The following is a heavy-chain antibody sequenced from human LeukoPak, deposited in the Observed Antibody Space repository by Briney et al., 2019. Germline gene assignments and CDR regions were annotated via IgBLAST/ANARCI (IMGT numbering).Heavy chain of an antibody. D-gene: IGHD3-22*01. J-gene: IGHJ6*03. CDR1: GFTFSSYD. Sequence: GGSLRLSCAASGFTFSSYDMHWVRQATGKGLEWVSAIGTAGDTYYPGSVKGRFTISRENAKNSLYLQMNSLRAEDTAVYYCAKHYYDSSGYYYYYMDVWGKGTTVTVSS. V-gene: IGHV3-13*01. CDR3: AKHYYDSSGYYYYYMDV. CDR2: IGTAGDT.